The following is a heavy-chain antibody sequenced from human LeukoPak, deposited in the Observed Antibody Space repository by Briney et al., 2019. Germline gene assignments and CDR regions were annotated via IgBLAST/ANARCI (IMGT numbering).Heavy chain of an antibody. CDR3: AKASYDYVWGSYLSWYFDL. D-gene: IGHD3-16*02. CDR1: GFTFSSYA. V-gene: IGHV3-23*01. CDR2: ISGSGGST. Sequence: GGSLRLSCAASGFTFSSYAMSWVRQAPGKGLEWVSAISGSGGSTYYADSVKGRFTISRDNSKNTLYLQMNSLRAEDTAVYYCAKASYDYVWGSYLSWYFDLWGRGTLVTVSS. J-gene: IGHJ2*01.